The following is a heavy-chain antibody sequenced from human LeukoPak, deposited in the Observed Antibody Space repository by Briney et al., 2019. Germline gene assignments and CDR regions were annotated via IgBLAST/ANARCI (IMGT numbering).Heavy chain of an antibody. CDR1: GFTFSSYA. CDR3: AKSASTIFGVVIIYYYYYMDV. D-gene: IGHD3-3*01. V-gene: IGHV3-23*01. CDR2: ISGSGGST. J-gene: IGHJ6*03. Sequence: PGGSLRLSCAASGFTFSSYAMSWVRQAPGKGLEWVSAISGSGGSTYYADSVKGRFTISRDNSKNTLYLQMNGLRAEDTAVYYCAKSASTIFGVVIIYYYYYMDVWGKGTTVTVSS.